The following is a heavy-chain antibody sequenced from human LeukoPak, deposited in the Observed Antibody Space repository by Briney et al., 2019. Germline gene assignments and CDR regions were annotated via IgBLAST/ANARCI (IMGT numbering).Heavy chain of an antibody. J-gene: IGHJ4*02. CDR3: ARHGGEQQLVSIIDY. Sequence: GASVKVSCKASGYTFTGYYMHWVRQAPGQGLEWMGWINPNSGGTNYAQKFQGRVTMTRDTSISTAYMELSRLRSDDTAVYYCARHGGEQQLVSIIDYWGQGTLVTVSS. CDR1: GYTFTGYY. V-gene: IGHV1-2*02. D-gene: IGHD6-13*01. CDR2: INPNSGGT.